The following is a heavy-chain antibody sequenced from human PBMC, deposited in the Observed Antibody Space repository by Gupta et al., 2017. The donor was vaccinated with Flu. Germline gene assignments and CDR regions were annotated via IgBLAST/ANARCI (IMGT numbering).Heavy chain of an antibody. Sequence: QVQLVDSGGGVVQPGRSLRLSCAASGFTFRRYGMHWVRQAPGKGLELVAMRWLDGSNKYYAESGRGRVAIFRDNSKKAVDRRMDILRPEETAVYEGARQSLVTGDSSGSDAFDIGVQGTMRTVYS. CDR2: RWLDGSNK. D-gene: IGHD3-22*01. J-gene: IGHJ3*02. CDR1: GFTFRRYG. V-gene: IGHV3-33*01. CDR3: ARQSLVTGDSSGSDAFDI.